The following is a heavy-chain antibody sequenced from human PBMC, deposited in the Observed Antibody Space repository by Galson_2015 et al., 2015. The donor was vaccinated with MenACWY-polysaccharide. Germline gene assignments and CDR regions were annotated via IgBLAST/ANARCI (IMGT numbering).Heavy chain of an antibody. CDR2: IQYDGSNK. V-gene: IGHV3-33*01. CDR1: GLRFSGSG. CDR3: ARDVGGDSSGTDY. D-gene: IGHD3-22*01. J-gene: IGHJ4*02. Sequence: SLRLSCAASGLRFSGSGMHWVRQAPGKGLEWVAVIQYDGSNKVYVDSVKGRFTISRDNSKNILFLEMNSLRAEDTAVYYCARDVGGDSSGTDYWGQGTLVTVSS.